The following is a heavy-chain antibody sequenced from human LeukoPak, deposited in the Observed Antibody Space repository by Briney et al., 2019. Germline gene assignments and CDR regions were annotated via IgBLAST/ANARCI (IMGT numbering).Heavy chain of an antibody. CDR2: ISGSGGST. CDR1: GFTFSSYG. CDR3: AGGWNDPYYYYYMDV. D-gene: IGHD1-1*01. V-gene: IGHV3-23*01. Sequence: PGGSLRLSCAASGFTFSSYGMSWVRQAPGKGLEWVSAISGSGGSTYYADSVKGRFTISRDNSKNTLYLQMNSLRAEDTAVYYCAGGWNDPYYYYYMDVWGKGTAVTISS. J-gene: IGHJ6*03.